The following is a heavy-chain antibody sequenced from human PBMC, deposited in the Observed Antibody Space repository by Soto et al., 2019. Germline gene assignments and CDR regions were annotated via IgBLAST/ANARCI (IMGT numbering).Heavy chain of an antibody. V-gene: IGHV1-18*01. CDR2: ISAYNGNT. J-gene: IGHJ5*02. CDR1: GYTFTSYG. CDR3: AKCGIVENWFDP. Sequence: PRPSVKVSCKASGYTFTSYGISWVRQAPGQGLEWMGWISAYNGNTNYAQKLQGRVTMTTDTSTSTAYMELRSLRSDDTAVYYCAKCGIVENWFDPWGQGTLVTVSS. D-gene: IGHD2-21*01.